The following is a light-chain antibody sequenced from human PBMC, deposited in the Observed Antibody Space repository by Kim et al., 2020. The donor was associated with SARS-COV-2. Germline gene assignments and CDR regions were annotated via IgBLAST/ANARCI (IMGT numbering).Light chain of an antibody. CDR1: QGISSY. Sequence: ASVGDMITITCRARQGISSYLAWYQQKPGKAPKLLIYSASTLQSGVTSRFSGSGSGTDFTLTISSLQPEDFATYYCQQLDSYPVTFGGGTKVDIK. CDR2: SAS. J-gene: IGKJ4*01. CDR3: QQLDSYPVT. V-gene: IGKV1-9*01.